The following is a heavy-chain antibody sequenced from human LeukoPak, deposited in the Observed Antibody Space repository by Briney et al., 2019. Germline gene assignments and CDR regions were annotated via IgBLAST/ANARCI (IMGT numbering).Heavy chain of an antibody. J-gene: IGHJ6*02. CDR3: ARDERARRWLPTYGMDV. CDR2: INPNSGGT. CDR1: GYTFTGYY. V-gene: IGHV1-2*04. D-gene: IGHD5-24*01. Sequence: GASVKVSCKASGYTFTGYYMHWVRQAPGQGLEWMGWINPNSGGTNYAQKFQGWVTMTRDTSISTAYMELSRLRSDDTAVYYCARDERARRWLPTYGMDVWGQGTTVTVSS.